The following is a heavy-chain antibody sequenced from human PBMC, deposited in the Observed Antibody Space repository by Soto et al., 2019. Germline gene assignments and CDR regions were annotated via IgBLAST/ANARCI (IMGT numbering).Heavy chain of an antibody. V-gene: IGHV1-18*01. J-gene: IGHJ6*02. D-gene: IGHD2-2*01. CDR1: GYTFSSYG. CDR3: AREDIVLVPATLYYYGMDV. CDR2: VSAENRNT. Sequence: GASVKVSCKASGYTFSSYGVSWVRQAPGQGLEWMGWVSAENRNTNYAQKFQGRVTMTTDTSTSTAYMELRSLRPDDTAVYYCAREDIVLVPATLYYYGMDVWG.